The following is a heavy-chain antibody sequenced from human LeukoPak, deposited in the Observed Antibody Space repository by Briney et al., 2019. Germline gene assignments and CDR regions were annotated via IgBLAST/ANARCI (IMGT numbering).Heavy chain of an antibody. Sequence: GGSLRLSCAASGFTFDDYTMHWLRQAPGKGLEWVSVIYSGGSTYYADSVKGRFTISRDNSKNTLYLQMNSLRAEDTAVYYCCRVACDSGFCNVDYWGQGTLVPVTS. V-gene: IGHV3-53*01. J-gene: IGHJ4*02. CDR1: GFTFDDYT. D-gene: IGHD3-22*01. CDR2: IYSGGST. CDR3: CRVACDSGFCNVDY.